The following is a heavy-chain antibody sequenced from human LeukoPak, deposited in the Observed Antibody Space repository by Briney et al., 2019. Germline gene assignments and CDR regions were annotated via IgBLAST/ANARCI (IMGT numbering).Heavy chain of an antibody. Sequence: PGGSLRLSCTVSGFTFTGYYMTWIRQAPGKGLEWLAYISTSGDIVSYADSVKGRFTISRDNAKNSLYLQIDSLRAEDTAMYYCARDRQFRLHDPWGQGILVTVSS. V-gene: IGHV3-11*01. CDR1: GFTFTGYY. CDR3: ARDRQFRLHDP. CDR2: ISTSGDIV. D-gene: IGHD3-16*01. J-gene: IGHJ5*02.